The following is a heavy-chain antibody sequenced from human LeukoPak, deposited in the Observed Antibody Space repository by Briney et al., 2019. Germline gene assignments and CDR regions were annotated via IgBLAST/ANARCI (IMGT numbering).Heavy chain of an antibody. Sequence: ALRLSCAASGFTFSSYGMHWVRQAPGKGLEWVAVISYDGSNKYYADSVKGRFTISRDNSKNTLYLQMNSLRAEDTAVYYCAKDGDRYFDYWGRGTLVTVSS. D-gene: IGHD7-27*01. CDR1: GFTFSSYG. CDR3: AKDGDRYFDY. V-gene: IGHV3-30*18. CDR2: ISYDGSNK. J-gene: IGHJ4*02.